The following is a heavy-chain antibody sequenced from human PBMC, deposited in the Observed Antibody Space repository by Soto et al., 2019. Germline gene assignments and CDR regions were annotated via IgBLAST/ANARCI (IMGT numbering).Heavy chain of an antibody. V-gene: IGHV4-39*01. J-gene: IGHJ6*01. CDR1: SGSISSTSYY. CDR3: ARQGRNTKIVLFKHYPADF. D-gene: IGHD3-22*01. Sequence: KTSETLSLTCPVSSGSISSTSYYWAWIRQPPGKGREWIGAIYYDGTTYYTESLKSRVSISVDTSKNQFSLKLNSVTAADTAVYLCARQGRNTKIVLFKHYPADFWGPGTAVTLSS. CDR2: IYYDGTT.